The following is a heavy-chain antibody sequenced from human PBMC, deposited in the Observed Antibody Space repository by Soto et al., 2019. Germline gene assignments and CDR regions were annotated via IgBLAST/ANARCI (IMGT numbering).Heavy chain of an antibody. CDR3: ARHEGNGNVWPLDY. CDR1: GDSVGTTDSY. Sequence: SETLSLTCTVSGDSVGTTDSYWAWIRQSQGKGLEWIGNIHYSGSTYYMPSLRSRVTLSVDTSKNQFSLRLTSVTAEETAVYYCARHEGNGNVWPLDYWGQGILVT. D-gene: IGHD2-8*01. J-gene: IGHJ4*02. V-gene: IGHV4-39*01. CDR2: IHYSGST.